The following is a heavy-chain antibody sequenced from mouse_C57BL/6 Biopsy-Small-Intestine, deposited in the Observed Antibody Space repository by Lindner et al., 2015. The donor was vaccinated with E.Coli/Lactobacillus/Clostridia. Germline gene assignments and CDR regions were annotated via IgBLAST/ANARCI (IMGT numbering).Heavy chain of an antibody. Sequence: SVKVSCKASGYNFTKHYIHWVRQAPGQGLEWMGWINPNSGITNFAQKFQGRVTMTRDTSISTVYMDLSGLRSDDTAVYYCATTRSYSTQPIFDYWGQGTLVTVSS. CDR3: ATTRSYSTQPIFDY. CDR1: GYNFTKHY. V-gene: IGHV1S61*01. J-gene: IGHJ4*01. CDR2: INPNSGIT. D-gene: IGHD6-1*01.